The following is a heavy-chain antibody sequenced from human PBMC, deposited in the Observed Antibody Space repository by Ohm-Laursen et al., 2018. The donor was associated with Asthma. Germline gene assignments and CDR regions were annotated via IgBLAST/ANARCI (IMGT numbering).Heavy chain of an antibody. CDR3: AKDAAYSGYYYYGMDV. Sequence: SLRLSCSASGSTFSSYGMHWVRQAPGKGLEWVAVISYDGSNKYYADSVKGRFTISRDNSKNTLYLQMNSLRAEDTAVYYCAKDAAYSGYYYYGMDVWGQGTTVTVSS. V-gene: IGHV3-30*18. CDR1: GSTFSSYG. J-gene: IGHJ6*02. CDR2: ISYDGSNK. D-gene: IGHD2-21*01.